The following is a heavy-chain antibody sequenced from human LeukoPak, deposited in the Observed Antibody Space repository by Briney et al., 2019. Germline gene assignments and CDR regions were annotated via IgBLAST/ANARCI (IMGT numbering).Heavy chain of an antibody. CDR1: GFSFSSYD. D-gene: IGHD6-19*01. CDR2: IGTAGDT. J-gene: IGHJ5*02. CDR3: ARSGYSSGWFSFDP. V-gene: IGHV3-13*04. Sequence: GGSLRLSCAASGFSFSSYDMHRVRQATGKGLEWVSGIGTAGDTYYPASVKGRFTISRENAKNSLYLQMNSLRAGDTAVYYCARSGYSSGWFSFDPWGQGTLVTVST.